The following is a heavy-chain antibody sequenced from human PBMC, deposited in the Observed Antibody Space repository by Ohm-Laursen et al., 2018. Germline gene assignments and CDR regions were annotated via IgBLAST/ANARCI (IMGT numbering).Heavy chain of an antibody. CDR1: GYRFSSYW. V-gene: IGHV5-51*01. D-gene: IGHD1-26*01. J-gene: IGHJ4*02. Sequence: ESLRISCKGSGYRFSSYWIAWVRQMPGKGLEWMGIIYPGDSESRYSPSFQGQVTISVDKSISTAYLQWSSLKASDTAVFYCARLPPQWDVVPLDYYDHWGQGTLVTVSS. CDR2: IYPGDSES. CDR3: ARLPPQWDVVPLDYYDH.